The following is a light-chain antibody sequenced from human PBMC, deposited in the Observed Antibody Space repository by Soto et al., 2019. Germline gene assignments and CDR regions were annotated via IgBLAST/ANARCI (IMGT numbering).Light chain of an antibody. V-gene: IGKV3-11*01. CDR2: DAS. Sequence: EIVLTQSPVTLSLSPGERATLSCRASQSVSSYLAWYQQKPGQAPRLLIYDASNRATGIPARFSGSGSGTDFTLTISSLEPEDFAVYYCQQRSNWPYTFGLGTKLEIK. J-gene: IGKJ2*01. CDR1: QSVSSY. CDR3: QQRSNWPYT.